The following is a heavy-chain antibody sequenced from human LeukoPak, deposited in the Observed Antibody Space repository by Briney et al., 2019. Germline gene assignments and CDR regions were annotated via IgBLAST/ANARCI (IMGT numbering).Heavy chain of an antibody. V-gene: IGHV3-23*01. Sequence: GGSLRLSCVASGFTFTNYAMSWVRQPPGKGLEWVSAITGSDGTSHYADSVKGRFTISRDNSKNTVYLQVNSLRAEDTAVYYCAKWGDYDILTGYYVPDYWGQGTLVTVSS. D-gene: IGHD3-9*01. CDR3: AKWGDYDILTGYYVPDY. J-gene: IGHJ4*02. CDR2: ITGSDGTS. CDR1: GFTFTNYA.